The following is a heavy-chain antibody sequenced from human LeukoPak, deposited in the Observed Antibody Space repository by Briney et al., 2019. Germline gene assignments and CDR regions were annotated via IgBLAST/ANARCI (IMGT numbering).Heavy chain of an antibody. D-gene: IGHD6-19*01. J-gene: IGHJ2*01. Sequence: GGSLRLSCAASGFNLKTYSINWVRQAPGKGLEWISYITSDSGFMYYADSVKGRFTISRDNAKNSVYLQMHSLRVEDTAVYYCARRIAGTGTGGYFEPWGRGTLVSVSS. CDR3: ARRIAGTGTGGYFEP. V-gene: IGHV3-48*01. CDR2: ITSDSGFM. CDR1: GFNLKTYS.